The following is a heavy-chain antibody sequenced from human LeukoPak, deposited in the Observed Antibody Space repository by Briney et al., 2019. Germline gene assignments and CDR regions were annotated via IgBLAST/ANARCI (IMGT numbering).Heavy chain of an antibody. CDR3: ARVGDTSGYYYFLDY. J-gene: IGHJ4*02. CDR1: GGSISSGGYY. V-gene: IGHV4-61*08. Sequence: SETLSLTCTVSGGSISSGGYYWSWIRQHPGKGLEWIGYIYYSGSTNYNPSLKSRVTISVDTSKNQFSLKLSSVTAADTAVYYCARVGDTSGYYYFLDYWGQGTLVTVSS. CDR2: IYYSGST. D-gene: IGHD3-22*01.